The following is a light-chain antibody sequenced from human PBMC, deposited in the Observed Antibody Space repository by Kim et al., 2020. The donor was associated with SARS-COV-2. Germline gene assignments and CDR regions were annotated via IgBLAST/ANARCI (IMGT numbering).Light chain of an antibody. CDR3: AAWHDSLSGRV. Sequence: GHGVTMSHCGSSSNLERNYVYWHQPVTGTAPIVLVDRCNQRPSGVPARFSGSKSGTSASLAISGLRSEDEADYYCAAWHDSLSGRVFGGGTKLTVL. CDR2: RCN. CDR1: SSNLERNY. V-gene: IGLV1-47*01. J-gene: IGLJ3*02.